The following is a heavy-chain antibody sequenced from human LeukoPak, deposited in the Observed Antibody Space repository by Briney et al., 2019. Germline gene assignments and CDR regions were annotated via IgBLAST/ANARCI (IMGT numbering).Heavy chain of an antibody. CDR3: AKSDGAYYDILTGYRIDY. CDR2: ISYDGSNK. D-gene: IGHD3-9*01. Sequence: PGRSLRLPCAASGFTFSSYGMHWVRQAPGKGLEWVAVISYDGSNKYYADSVKGRFTISRDNSKNTLYLQMNSLRAEDTAVYYCAKSDGAYYDILTGYRIDYWGQGTLVTVSS. J-gene: IGHJ4*02. V-gene: IGHV3-30*18. CDR1: GFTFSSYG.